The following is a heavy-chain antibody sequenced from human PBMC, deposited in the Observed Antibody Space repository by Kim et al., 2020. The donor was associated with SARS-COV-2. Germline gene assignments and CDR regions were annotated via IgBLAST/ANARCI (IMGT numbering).Heavy chain of an antibody. D-gene: IGHD6-19*01. CDR3: AREGVGAVAKYGMDV. J-gene: IGHJ6*02. CDR1: GGTFSSYA. CDR2: IIPIFGTA. Sequence: SVKVSCKASGGTFSSYAISWVRQAPGQGLEWMGGIIPIFGTANYAQKFQGRVTITADESTSTAYMELSSLRSEDTAVYYCAREGVGAVAKYGMDVWGQGTTVTVSS. V-gene: IGHV1-69*13.